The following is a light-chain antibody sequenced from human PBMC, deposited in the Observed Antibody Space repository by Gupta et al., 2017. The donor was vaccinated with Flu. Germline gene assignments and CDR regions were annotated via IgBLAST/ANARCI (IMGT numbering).Light chain of an antibody. CDR1: SSDDSDYAY. CDR3: SSYGTPVF. J-gene: IGLJ2*01. V-gene: IGLV2-11*01. Sequence: QSAVTSTTRTSSDDSDYAYYSRYQQHPAQAPMFLIYNRTTRPSDVPSRSTGANSATTASLTISGLQAEDEADYHCSSYGTPVFFGGGTRLTVL. CDR2: NRT.